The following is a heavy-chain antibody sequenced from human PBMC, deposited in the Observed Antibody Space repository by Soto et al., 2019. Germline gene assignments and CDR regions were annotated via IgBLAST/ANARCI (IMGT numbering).Heavy chain of an antibody. J-gene: IGHJ4*02. CDR1: GFTFSSYA. CDR2: ISGSGGST. CDR3: AKDLRDYYDSSGYQH. D-gene: IGHD3-22*01. V-gene: IGHV3-23*01. Sequence: LRLSCAASGFTFSSYAMSWVRQAPGKGLEWVSAISGSGGSTYYADSVKGRFTISRDNSKNTLYLQMNSLRAEDTAVYYCAKDLRDYYDSSGYQHWGQGTLVTVSS.